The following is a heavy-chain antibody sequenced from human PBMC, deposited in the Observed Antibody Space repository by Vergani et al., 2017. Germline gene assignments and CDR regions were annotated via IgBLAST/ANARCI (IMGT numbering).Heavy chain of an antibody. V-gene: IGHV3-9*01. CDR3: AKDSVAVAGGPIDY. CDR2: ISWNSGSI. J-gene: IGHJ4*02. CDR1: GFTFDDYA. Sequence: EVQLVESGGGLVQPGRSLRLSCAASGFTFDDYAMHWVRQAPGKGLEWVSGISWNSGSIAYADSVKGRFTISRDSVKNSLYLEMNSLRAEDTALYYCAKDSVAVAGGPIDYWGQGTLVTVSS. D-gene: IGHD6-19*01.